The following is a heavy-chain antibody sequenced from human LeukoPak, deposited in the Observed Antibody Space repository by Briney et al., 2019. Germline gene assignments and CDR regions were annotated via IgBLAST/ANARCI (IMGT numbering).Heavy chain of an antibody. CDR2: IYYSGST. J-gene: IGHJ4*02. V-gene: IGHV4-39*01. Sequence: SETLSLTCTVSGGSISSSSYYWGWIRQPPGKGLEWIGSIYYSGSTYYNPSLKSRVNISVDTSKNQFSLKLSSVSAADAAVYYCARFTVKWGSNFDYWGQGTLVTVSS. D-gene: IGHD7-27*01. CDR1: GGSISSSSYY. CDR3: ARFTVKWGSNFDY.